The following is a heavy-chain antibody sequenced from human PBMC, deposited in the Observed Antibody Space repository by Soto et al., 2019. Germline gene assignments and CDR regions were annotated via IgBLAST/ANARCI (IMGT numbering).Heavy chain of an antibody. CDR1: GFTFSSYA. D-gene: IGHD3-9*01. V-gene: IGHV3-30-3*01. Sequence: QVQLVESGGGVVQPGRSLRLSCAASGFTFSSYAMHWVRQAPGKGLEWVAVISYDGSNKYYADSVKGRFTISRDNSKNTLYMQMNSLRAEDTAVYYCARDVRRGYFYWLYVYCGHGTLVTVSS. CDR3: ARDVRRGYFYWLYVY. J-gene: IGHJ4*01. CDR2: ISYDGSNK.